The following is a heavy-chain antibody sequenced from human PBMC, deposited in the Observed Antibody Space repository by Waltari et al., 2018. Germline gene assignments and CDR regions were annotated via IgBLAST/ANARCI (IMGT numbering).Heavy chain of an antibody. D-gene: IGHD2-21*01. Sequence: QVQLVESGGGVVQTGRALRLSCAASGFPSTTNAMHWVRQAPGKGLEWVAVISYDGSKKYYANSVKGRFTISRDNSKNTLYLQMSSLRAEDTALYYCAREGPSYSGFDYWGQGSLVTVSS. V-gene: IGHV3-30-3*01. CDR3: AREGPSYSGFDY. J-gene: IGHJ4*02. CDR2: ISYDGSKK. CDR1: GFPSTTNA.